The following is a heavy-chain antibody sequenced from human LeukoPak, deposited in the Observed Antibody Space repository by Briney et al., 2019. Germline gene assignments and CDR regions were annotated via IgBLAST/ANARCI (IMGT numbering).Heavy chain of an antibody. J-gene: IGHJ3*02. CDR3: ARVSAMVRGVMGFDI. Sequence: SETLSLTCTVSGGSVSSGSYYWTWIRQLPGKGLEWIGDIYYSGSTNNNPSLKSRVTISIDSSKNQFSLKLTSVTAADTAVYYCARVSAMVRGVMGFDIWGQGTMVTVSS. V-gene: IGHV4-61*01. CDR1: GGSVSSGSYY. CDR2: IYYSGST. D-gene: IGHD3-10*01.